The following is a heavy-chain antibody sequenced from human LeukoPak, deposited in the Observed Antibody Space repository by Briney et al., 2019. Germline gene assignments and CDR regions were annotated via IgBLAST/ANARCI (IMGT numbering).Heavy chain of an antibody. J-gene: IGHJ4*02. V-gene: IGHV3-30*03. D-gene: IGHD2-2*01. Sequence: GGSLRLSCAASGFTFSDYYMSWIRQAPGKGLEWVAVISYDGSNKYYADSVKGRFTISRDNSKNTLYLQMNSLRAEDTAVYYCARAGYCSSTSCLSPFDYWGQGTLVTVSS. CDR2: ISYDGSNK. CDR1: GFTFSDYY. CDR3: ARAGYCSSTSCLSPFDY.